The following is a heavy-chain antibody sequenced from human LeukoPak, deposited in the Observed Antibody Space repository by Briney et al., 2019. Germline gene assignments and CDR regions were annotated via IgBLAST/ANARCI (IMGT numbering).Heavy chain of an antibody. J-gene: IGHJ4*02. CDR2: SSGDETYI. Sequence: PGGSLRLSCAASGFTFSVYGMHWVRQAPGKGLEWVALSSGDETYIDYTDSVKGRFTISRDTSKNTLFLQMNSLRADDTAIYYCAKAAVYSRNWTPFDDWGQGTLVTVSS. CDR3: AKAAVYSRNWTPFDD. D-gene: IGHD6-13*01. CDR1: GFTFSVYG. V-gene: IGHV3-30*18.